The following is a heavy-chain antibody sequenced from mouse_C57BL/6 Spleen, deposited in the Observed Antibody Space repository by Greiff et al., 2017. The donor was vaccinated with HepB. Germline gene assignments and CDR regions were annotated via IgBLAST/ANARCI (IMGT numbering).Heavy chain of an antibody. J-gene: IGHJ2*01. V-gene: IGHV3-6*01. CDR2: ISYDGSN. CDR3: ARQSAYYDYFDY. Sequence: EVKLVESGPGLVKPSQSLSLTCSVTGYSITSGYYWNWIRQFPGNKLEWMGYISYDGSNNYNPSLKNRISITRDTSKNQFFLKLNSVTTEDTATYYCARQSAYYDYFDYWGQGTTLTVSS. CDR1: GYSITSGYY. D-gene: IGHD2-4*01.